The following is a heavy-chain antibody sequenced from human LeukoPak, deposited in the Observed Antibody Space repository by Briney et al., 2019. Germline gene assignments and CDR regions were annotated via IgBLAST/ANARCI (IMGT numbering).Heavy chain of an antibody. CDR3: ATGLRGWFDP. V-gene: IGHV4-31*03. CDR1: GGSISSGGYS. D-gene: IGHD4-17*01. CDR2: IYYSGST. Sequence: SQTLSLTCTVSGGSISSGGYSWSWIRQHPVKGLEWIGYIYYSGSTYYNPSPKSRVTISVDTSKNQFSLKLSSVTAADTAVYYCATGLRGWFDPWGQGTLVTVSS. J-gene: IGHJ5*02.